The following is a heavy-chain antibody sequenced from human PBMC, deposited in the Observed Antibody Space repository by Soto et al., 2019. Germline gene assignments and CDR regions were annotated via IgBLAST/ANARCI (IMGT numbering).Heavy chain of an antibody. CDR2: SSSSDTYK. CDR1: GFTLSSYS. J-gene: IGHJ5*02. D-gene: IGHD3-10*01. V-gene: IGHV3-21*01. Sequence: EVQLVESGGGPVKPGGSLRLSCAVSGFTLSSYSMNWVRQAPGKGLEWVSSSSSSDTYKYYADSVKGRFTISRDNARNSLYLQMNSLRAEDTAVYYCARDGSGSYYANLDLWGQGTLVTVSS. CDR3: ARDGSGSYYANLDL.